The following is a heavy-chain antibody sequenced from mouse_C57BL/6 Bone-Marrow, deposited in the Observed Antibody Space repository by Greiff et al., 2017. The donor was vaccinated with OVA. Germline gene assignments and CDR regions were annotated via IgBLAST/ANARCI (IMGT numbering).Heavy chain of an antibody. CDR1: GFSLTSMV. D-gene: IGHD1-1*01. CDR3: AKHFYYGSLFDV. CDR2: IWGGGST. J-gene: IGHJ1*03. Sequence: QVQLKESGPGRVAPSQSRSITCPFPGFSLTSMVLAWVGQPPGKGLEWLGVIWGGGSTNYNSALMSRLSISKDNSKSQVFLKMNSLQTDDTAMYYCAKHFYYGSLFDVWGTGTTVTVSS. V-gene: IGHV2-9*01.